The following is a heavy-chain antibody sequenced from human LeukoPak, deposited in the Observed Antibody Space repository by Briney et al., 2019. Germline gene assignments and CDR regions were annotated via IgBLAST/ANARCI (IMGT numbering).Heavy chain of an antibody. CDR3: ARGSYPRVYFDY. J-gene: IGHJ4*02. CDR1: GYTFTDYY. V-gene: IGHV1-2*02. CDR2: INPNSGGT. D-gene: IGHD1-26*01. Sequence: ASVKVSCKASGYTFTDYYMHWVRQAPGQGLEWMGWINPNSGGTNYAQKFQGRVTMTRDTSISTAYMELSRLRSDDTAVYYCARGSYPRVYFDYWGQGTLVTVSS.